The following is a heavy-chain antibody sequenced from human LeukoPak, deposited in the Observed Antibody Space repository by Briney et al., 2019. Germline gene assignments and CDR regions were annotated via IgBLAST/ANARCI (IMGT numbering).Heavy chain of an antibody. CDR2: IYYSGST. D-gene: IGHD1-1*01. CDR3: ARVSSASERLFYFDY. V-gene: IGHV4-30-4*01. CDR1: GGSISSDDHY. Sequence: ASQTLSLTCTVSGGSISSDDHYWNWIRQPPGKGLEWIGYIYYSGSTSYSPSLKSRVSMSLDTSKNQFSLKLSSVIAADTAVYYCARVSSASERLFYFDYWGQGTLVTVSS. J-gene: IGHJ4*02.